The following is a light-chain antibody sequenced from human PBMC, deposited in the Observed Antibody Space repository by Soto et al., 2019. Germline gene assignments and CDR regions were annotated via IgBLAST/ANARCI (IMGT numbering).Light chain of an antibody. CDR3: QQYKNWPRT. CDR2: GAS. V-gene: IGKV3-15*01. J-gene: IGKJ1*01. CDR1: QSVSSI. Sequence: EIVITQTPATLSVSPGERATLSCRASQSVSSILAWYQQKPGQAPRLLIYGASARPTGIPAKFSGSGSGTEFTLTISSLQSEDFAVYYCQQYKNWPRTFGQGTKVEI.